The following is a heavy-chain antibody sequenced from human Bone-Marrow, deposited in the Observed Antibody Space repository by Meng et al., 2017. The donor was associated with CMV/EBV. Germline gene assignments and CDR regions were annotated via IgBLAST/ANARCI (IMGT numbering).Heavy chain of an antibody. V-gene: IGHV1-8*01. CDR1: GYTFTSYD. D-gene: IGHD2-2*01. J-gene: IGHJ2*01. Sequence: ASVKVSCKASGYTFTSYDINWVRQATGQGLEWMGWMNPNSGNTGYAQKFQGRVTMTRNTSISTAYMELSSLRSEDTAVYYCASSRYCSSTSCYPGYFDLWDRGTLVTVSS. CDR2: MNPNSGNT. CDR3: ASSRYCSSTSCYPGYFDL.